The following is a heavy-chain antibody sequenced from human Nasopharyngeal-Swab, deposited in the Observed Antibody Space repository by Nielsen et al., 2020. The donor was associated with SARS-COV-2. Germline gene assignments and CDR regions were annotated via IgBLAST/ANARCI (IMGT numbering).Heavy chain of an antibody. CDR1: GFIFTSSA. Sequence: SVKVSCKASGFIFTSSAVQWVRQARGQRLEWIGWIVVGSGNTNYAQKFQERVTITRDMSTSTAYMELSSLRSEDTAVYYCAAEGEYYGSGSRPGMDVWGQGTTVTVSS. V-gene: IGHV1-58*01. CDR2: IVVGSGNT. D-gene: IGHD3-10*01. CDR3: AAEGEYYGSGSRPGMDV. J-gene: IGHJ6*02.